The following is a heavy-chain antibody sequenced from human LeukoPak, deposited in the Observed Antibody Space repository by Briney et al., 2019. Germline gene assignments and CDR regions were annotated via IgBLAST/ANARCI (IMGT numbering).Heavy chain of an antibody. CDR2: ISWNSGSI. V-gene: IGHV3-9*01. CDR3: AKGLVATIHPYYFDY. CDR1: GFIFDDYA. D-gene: IGHD5-12*01. Sequence: GGSLRLSCAASGFIFDDYAMHWVRQAPGKGLEWVSGISWNSGSIGYADSVKGRFTISRDNAKNSLYLQMNSLRAEDTALYYRAKGLVATIHPYYFDYWGQGTLVTVSS. J-gene: IGHJ4*02.